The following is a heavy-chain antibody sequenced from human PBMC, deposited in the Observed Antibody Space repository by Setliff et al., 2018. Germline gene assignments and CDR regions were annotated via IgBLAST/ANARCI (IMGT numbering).Heavy chain of an antibody. CDR1: GFTFSSYA. J-gene: IGHJ5*02. V-gene: IGHV3-30*07. CDR3: VPDSSGPNPNWFDP. D-gene: IGHD3-22*01. CDR2: ISYDGSNK. Sequence: PGGSLRLSCAASGFTFSSYAMHWVRQAPGRGLEWVAVISYDGSNKYYADSVKGRFTISKDNSKNTIFLQMDSLRAEDTAVYFCVPDSSGPNPNWFDPWGQGTLVTVSS.